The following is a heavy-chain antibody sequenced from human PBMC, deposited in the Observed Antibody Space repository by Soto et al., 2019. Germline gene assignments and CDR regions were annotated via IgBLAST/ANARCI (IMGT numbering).Heavy chain of an antibody. CDR1: GYTFTSYA. Sequence: ASVKVSCKASGYTFTSYAMHWVRQAPGQRLEWMGWINAGNGNTKYSQKFQGRVTITRDTSASTAYMELSRLRSEDTAVYYCERSEYYYDSSGNSDAFDIWGQGTMVTVSS. J-gene: IGHJ3*02. D-gene: IGHD3-22*01. CDR3: ERSEYYYDSSGNSDAFDI. V-gene: IGHV1-3*01. CDR2: INAGNGNT.